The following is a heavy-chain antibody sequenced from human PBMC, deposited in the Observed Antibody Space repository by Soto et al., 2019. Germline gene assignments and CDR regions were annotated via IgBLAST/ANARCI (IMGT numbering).Heavy chain of an antibody. CDR3: ARETESYSWNDGLMDV. D-gene: IGHD1-20*01. CDR1: GFTFSSYA. J-gene: IGHJ6*02. CDR2: ISYDGSNK. Sequence: GGSLRLSCAASGFTFSSYAMHWVRQAPGKGLEWVAVISYDGSNKYYADSVKGRFTISRDNSKNTLYLQMNSLRAEDTAVYYCARETESYSWNDGLMDVWGQGTTVTVSS. V-gene: IGHV3-30-3*01.